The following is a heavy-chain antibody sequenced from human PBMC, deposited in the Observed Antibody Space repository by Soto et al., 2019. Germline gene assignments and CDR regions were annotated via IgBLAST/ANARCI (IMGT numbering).Heavy chain of an antibody. V-gene: IGHV3-15*05. J-gene: IGHJ4*02. Sequence: EVQLVESGGGLVKPGGSLRLSCAASGFSFSNGWMSWVRQAPGKGLEWVGRIKSKTDGGTTDYAAPVNGRFTISRDDSKTTLYLQMNSLKIEDTAVYYCTPDEWEWGQGTRVTVSS. CDR3: TPDEWE. D-gene: IGHD1-26*01. CDR1: GFSFSNGW. CDR2: IKSKTDGGTT.